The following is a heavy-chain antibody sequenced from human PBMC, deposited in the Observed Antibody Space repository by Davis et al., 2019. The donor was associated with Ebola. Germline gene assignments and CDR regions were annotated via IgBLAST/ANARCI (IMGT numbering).Heavy chain of an antibody. D-gene: IGHD2-15*01. CDR3: ATHDIGVVVAAFDY. V-gene: IGHV4-61*01. Sequence: SETLSLTCTVSGGSVSSGTYYWSWIRQPPGKGLEWIGYIYYSGSTNYNPSLKSRVTISVDTSKNQFSLKLSSVTAADTDVYYCATHDIGVVVAAFDYWGQGTLVTVSS. J-gene: IGHJ4*02. CDR1: GGSVSSGTYY. CDR2: IYYSGST.